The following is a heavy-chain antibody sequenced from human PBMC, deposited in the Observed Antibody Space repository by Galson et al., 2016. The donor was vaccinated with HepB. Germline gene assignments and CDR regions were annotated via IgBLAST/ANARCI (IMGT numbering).Heavy chain of an antibody. J-gene: IGHJ4*02. V-gene: IGHV1-69*13. CDR2: IIPNFGAA. CDR1: GGPFSNHA. CDR3: VRTALGYDYIWGSYRYIYFDY. D-gene: IGHD3-16*02. Sequence: SVKVSCKASGGPFSNHAFSWVRQAPGQGLEYMGGIIPNFGAANYAQEFQGRVAITADDSTTTAYMELSSLTSEDTAVYYCVRTALGYDYIWGSYRYIYFDYWGQGTLVTVSS.